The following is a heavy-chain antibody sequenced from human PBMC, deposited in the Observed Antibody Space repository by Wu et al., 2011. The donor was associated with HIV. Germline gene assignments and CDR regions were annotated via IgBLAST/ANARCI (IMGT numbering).Heavy chain of an antibody. CDR1: GGTFRNYG. D-gene: IGHD1-1*01. J-gene: IGHJ4*02. CDR2: NIPEIGDT. Sequence: QVQLVQSGAEVKKPGSSVKVSCKASGGTFRNYGISWVRQAPGRGLEWMGRNIPEIGDTSYARTFYGRCTITADELTNIAYMELSSLRSEDTAVYYCAIGAFNWKGPLIDNWGQGTLVTVSS. V-gene: IGHV1-69*18. CDR3: AIGAFNWKGPLIDN.